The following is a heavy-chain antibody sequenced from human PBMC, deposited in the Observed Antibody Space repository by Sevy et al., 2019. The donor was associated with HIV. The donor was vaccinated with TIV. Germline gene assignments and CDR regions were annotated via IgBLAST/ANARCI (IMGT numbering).Heavy chain of an antibody. J-gene: IGHJ4*02. Sequence: GGSLRLSCAASGFTFSAYNMIWVRRAPGKGLEWVSSISSSSDYKYYADSMKGRFTISRDNAKNSLSLQMDSLRAEDTAVYYCARSIGEGPLRFLECLLPGDYLGQGTLVTVSS. V-gene: IGHV3-21*01. CDR1: GFTFSAYN. D-gene: IGHD3-3*01. CDR3: ARSIGEGPLRFLECLLPGDY. CDR2: ISSSSDYK.